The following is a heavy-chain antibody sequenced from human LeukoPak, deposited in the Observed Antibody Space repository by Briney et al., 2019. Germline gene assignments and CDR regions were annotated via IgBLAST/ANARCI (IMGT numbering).Heavy chain of an antibody. V-gene: IGHV1-3*01. CDR2: INAGNGNT. Sequence: ASVKVSCKASGYTFTSYGISWVRQAPGQRLEWMGWINAGNGNTRYSQKFQGRVTITRDTSASTAYMELSSLRSEDTAVYYCARDEAAGSFDYWGQGTLVTVSS. CDR3: ARDEAAGSFDY. J-gene: IGHJ4*02. D-gene: IGHD6-13*01. CDR1: GYTFTSYG.